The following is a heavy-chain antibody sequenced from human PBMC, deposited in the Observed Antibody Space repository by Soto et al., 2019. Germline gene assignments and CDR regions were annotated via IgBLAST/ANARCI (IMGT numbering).Heavy chain of an antibody. Sequence: SWVRHVPGKGLQWVANIKRDGSEKYYVDFVKGRFTISRDNADNSVFLDMNNLRVDDTATYYCARVRATDYEIDYWGQGALVTVSS. D-gene: IGHD4-17*01. V-gene: IGHV3-7*03. CDR3: ARVRATDYEIDY. CDR2: IKRDGSEK. J-gene: IGHJ4*02.